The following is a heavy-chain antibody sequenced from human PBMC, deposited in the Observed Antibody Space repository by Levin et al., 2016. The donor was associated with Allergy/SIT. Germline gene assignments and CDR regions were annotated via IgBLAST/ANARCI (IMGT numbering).Heavy chain of an antibody. CDR3: ARGGSDDYVWGSYRLCFDI. CDR1: GGSFSGYY. J-gene: IGHJ3*02. V-gene: IGHV4-34*01. D-gene: IGHD3-16*02. Sequence: SETLSLTCAVYGGSFSGYYWSWIRQPPGKGLEWIGEINHSGSTNYNPSLKSRVTISVDTSKNQFSLKLSSVTAADTAVYYCARGGSDDYVWGSYRLCFDIWGQGTMVTVSS. CDR2: INHSGST.